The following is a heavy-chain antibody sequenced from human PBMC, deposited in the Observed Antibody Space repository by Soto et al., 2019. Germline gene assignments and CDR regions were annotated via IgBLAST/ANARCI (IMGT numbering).Heavy chain of an antibody. J-gene: IGHJ3*01. CDR1: GSTFSSYG. CDR2: IWYDGSNK. D-gene: IGHD5-12*01. CDR3: AREMARRYAFDF. Sequence: GGPLRPSFAASGSTFSSYGMHWVRKAPGKGLEWVAAIWYDGSNKYYADSVKGRLTISRDNSTNTPYLQMNSLRPQDPPAYYGAREMARRYAFDFWGQGTMVTVSS. V-gene: IGHV3-33*01.